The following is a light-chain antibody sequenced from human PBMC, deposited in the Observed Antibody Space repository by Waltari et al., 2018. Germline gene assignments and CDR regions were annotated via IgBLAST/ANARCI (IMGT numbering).Light chain of an antibody. CDR2: DAS. V-gene: IGKV3-11*01. CDR1: QSIRSY. Sequence: EIVLTQSPATLSLSPGGRATLSCRASQSIRSYLAWYQQKPGQAPRLLIYDASNRATGVPARFIGSGSGTDFTLTISSLESEDFAFYYCQQRNDWPLTFGGGTKVEIK. CDR3: QQRNDWPLT. J-gene: IGKJ4*01.